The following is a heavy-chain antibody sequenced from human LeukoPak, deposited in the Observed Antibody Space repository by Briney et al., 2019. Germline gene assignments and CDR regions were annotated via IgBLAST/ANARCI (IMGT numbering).Heavy chain of an antibody. CDR3: ARDGLSGQWLVPFDY. J-gene: IGHJ4*02. CDR2: ISSRGSYI. D-gene: IGHD6-19*01. CDR1: GFTFSSSS. V-gene: IGHV3-21*06. Sequence: GGSLRLSCAASGFTFSSSSTNWVRQAPGKGLEWVSSISSRGSYIYYEDSEKGRLTISRDNAKNSVYLQMNSLRAEDMAVYYCARDGLSGQWLVPFDYWGRGTLVSVSS.